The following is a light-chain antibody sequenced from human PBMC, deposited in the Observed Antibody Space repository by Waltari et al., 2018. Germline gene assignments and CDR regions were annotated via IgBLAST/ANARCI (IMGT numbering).Light chain of an antibody. CDR1: QSVSSNY. V-gene: IGKV3-20*01. CDR2: GAS. CDR3: QHYADSSMT. J-gene: IGKJ5*01. Sequence: EIVLTQSPGTLSLSPGERATLSCRASQSVSSNYLAWYQQKPGQAPRLLIYGASTRATGIPDRFSGSGYGTDFTLTISRLEPEDFAVYFCQHYADSSMTFGQGTRLEIK.